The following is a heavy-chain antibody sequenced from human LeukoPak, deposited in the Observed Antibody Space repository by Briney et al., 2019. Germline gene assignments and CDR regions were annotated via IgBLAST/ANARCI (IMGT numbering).Heavy chain of an antibody. CDR2: ISWNSGSI. Sequence: GGSLRLSCAASGFTFDDYAMHWVRQAPGKGLEWVSGISWNSGSIGYADSVKGRFTISRDNAKNSLYLQMNSLRAEDTALYYCAKGRSSITGTTLDYWGQGTLVTVSS. D-gene: IGHD1-7*01. CDR3: AKGRSSITGTTLDY. CDR1: GFTFDDYA. V-gene: IGHV3-9*01. J-gene: IGHJ4*02.